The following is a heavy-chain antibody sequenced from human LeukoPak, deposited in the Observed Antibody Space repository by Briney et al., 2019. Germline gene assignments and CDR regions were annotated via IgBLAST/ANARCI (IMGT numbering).Heavy chain of an antibody. Sequence: ASVKVSRKASGYTFTSYYMHWVRQAPGQGLEWMGIINPSGGSTSYAQKFQGRVTMTRDTSTSTVYMELSSLRSEDTAVYYCARETLRKRWLQSTRGAFDIWGQGTMVTVSS. V-gene: IGHV1-46*01. D-gene: IGHD5-24*01. J-gene: IGHJ3*02. CDR3: ARETLRKRWLQSTRGAFDI. CDR2: INPSGGST. CDR1: GYTFTSYY.